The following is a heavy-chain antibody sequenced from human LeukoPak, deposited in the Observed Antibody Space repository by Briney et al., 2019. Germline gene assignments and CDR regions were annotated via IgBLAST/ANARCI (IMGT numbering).Heavy chain of an antibody. CDR3: ARRGAYSYWKQLDY. CDR2: INHSGST. V-gene: IGHV4-34*01. Sequence: SETLSLTCAVYGGSFSGYYWGWIRQPPGKGLEWIGEINHSGSTNYNPSLKSRVTISVDTSKNQFSLKLSSVTAADTAVYYCARRGAYSYWKQLDYWGQGTLVTVSS. CDR1: GGSFSGYY. D-gene: IGHD5-18*01. J-gene: IGHJ4*02.